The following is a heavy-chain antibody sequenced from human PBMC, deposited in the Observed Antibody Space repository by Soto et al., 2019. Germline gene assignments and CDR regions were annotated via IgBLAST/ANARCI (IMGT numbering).Heavy chain of an antibody. J-gene: IGHJ4*02. CDR3: ARDLYPRAYYFDY. D-gene: IGHD3-10*01. CDR2: ISVHNGNT. V-gene: IGHV1-18*01. Sequence: QVQLVQSGAEVKKPGASVKVSCKASGYTFTNHGISWVRQAPGQGLEWLGWISVHNGNTKYAQRLQGRVTMTTDTSTSTAYIEMRSLKAADTAVYYCARDLYPRAYYFDYWGQGTMVTVSS. CDR1: GYTFTNHG.